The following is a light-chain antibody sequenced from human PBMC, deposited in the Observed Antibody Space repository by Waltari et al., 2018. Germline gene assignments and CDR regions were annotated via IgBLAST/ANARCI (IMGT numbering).Light chain of an antibody. V-gene: IGLV2-14*01. CDR3: NSYTGSSSWV. J-gene: IGLJ3*02. Sequence: QSALTQPTSVSGSPGQSITISCTGTSRDVGFYNYVSWYQQYPGTVPRLLIYDVSERPSGISSRFSGSKSGNTASLTISGLQADDEADYYCNSYTGSSSWVFGGGTKLTVL. CDR2: DVS. CDR1: SRDVGFYNY.